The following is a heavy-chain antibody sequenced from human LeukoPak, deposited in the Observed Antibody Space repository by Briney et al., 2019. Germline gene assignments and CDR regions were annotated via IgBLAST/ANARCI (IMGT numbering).Heavy chain of an antibody. CDR1: GFTFNNYA. V-gene: IGHV3-48*01. CDR2: ISSSSSPI. D-gene: IGHD2-21*02. CDR3: ARSDMTDFDY. J-gene: IGHJ4*02. Sequence: PGGSLRLSCAASGFTFNNYAMSWVRQAPGKGLEWVSYISSSSSPIYYADSVKGRFTISRDNAKNSLYLQLNSLRAEDTAVYYCARSDMTDFDYWGQGTLVTVSS.